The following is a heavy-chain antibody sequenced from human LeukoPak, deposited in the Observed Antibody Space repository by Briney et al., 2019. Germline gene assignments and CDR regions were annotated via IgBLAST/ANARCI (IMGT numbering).Heavy chain of an antibody. Sequence: SSETLSLTCTVSGGSISSYYWSWIRQPPGKGLEWIGYIYYSGSTNYNPSLKSRVTISVDTSKNQFSLKLSSVTAADTAVYYCARDTRRSSGFSAFDIWGQGTMVTVSS. V-gene: IGHV4-59*01. D-gene: IGHD6-19*01. J-gene: IGHJ3*02. CDR3: ARDTRRSSGFSAFDI. CDR2: IYYSGST. CDR1: GGSISSYY.